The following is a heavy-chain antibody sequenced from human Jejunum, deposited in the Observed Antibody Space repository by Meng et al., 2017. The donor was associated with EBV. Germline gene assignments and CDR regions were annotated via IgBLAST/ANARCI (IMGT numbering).Heavy chain of an antibody. D-gene: IGHD2-15*01. J-gene: IGHJ4*02. Sequence: QVHLLQRGAEVKGPGASVKVSCKASGYTFNSYAIHWVRQAPGQRLEWMGWIHTDNGGTKYSQEFQDRVTITRDTSASTAYMEISSLRSEDTAVYYCVKKGTRLTTHGYHFDYWGQGTLVTVSS. CDR1: GYTFNSYA. CDR3: VKKGTRLTTHGYHFDY. CDR2: IHTDNGGT. V-gene: IGHV1-3*04.